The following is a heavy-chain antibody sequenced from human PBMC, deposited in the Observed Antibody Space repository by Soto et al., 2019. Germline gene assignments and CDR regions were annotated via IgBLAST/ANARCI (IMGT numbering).Heavy chain of an antibody. D-gene: IGHD3-16*02. V-gene: IGHV3-23*01. J-gene: IGHJ3*01. CDR2: ISNSGDRT. Sequence: GGSLRLSCASSGFTLSMSAVNWVRQAPGKGLEWVSYISNSGDRTYYADSVKGRFTISRDRSKNTVSLQMDSLRAEDTAVYYCAKDRGFIVKAGDAFDVWGQGTKVTVSS. CDR1: GFTLSMSA. CDR3: AKDRGFIVKAGDAFDV.